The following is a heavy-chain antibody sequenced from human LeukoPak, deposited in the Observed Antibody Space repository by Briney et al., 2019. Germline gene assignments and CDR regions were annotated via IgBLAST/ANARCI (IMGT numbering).Heavy chain of an antibody. J-gene: IGHJ4*02. CDR2: INGDGRNI. Sequence: HPGGSLRLSCVASGFTFSSYWMHWVRQDPRKGLVWVSRINGDGRNINYADSVRGRFTISRDNAKNALYLQMNSLRAEDTAVYYCAKLGGGDYGGKKAYWGQGTLVTVSS. D-gene: IGHD4-23*01. V-gene: IGHV3-74*01. CDR3: AKLGGGDYGGKKAY. CDR1: GFTFSSYW.